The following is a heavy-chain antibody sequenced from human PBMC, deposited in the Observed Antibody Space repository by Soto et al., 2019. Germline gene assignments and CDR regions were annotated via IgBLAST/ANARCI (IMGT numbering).Heavy chain of an antibody. CDR3: AKLSGHYPPHYDRPSHI. D-gene: IGHD3-22*01. V-gene: IGHV3-23*01. CDR2: ISGNGDKT. J-gene: IGHJ3*02. CDR1: TFTFSNFA. Sequence: EVQLLESGGALVQPGGSLRLSCAASTFTFSNFAMNWVRQAPGKGLEWVSTISGNGDKTFYADSVRGRFNIVRDNSENMLYLQMNSLRAEDTATYYCAKLSGHYPPHYDRPSHIWGPGTMVTVSS.